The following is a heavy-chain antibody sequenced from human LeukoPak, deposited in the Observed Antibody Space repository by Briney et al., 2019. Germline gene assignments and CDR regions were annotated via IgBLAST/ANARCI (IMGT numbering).Heavy chain of an antibody. CDR3: AKGGLNSAFDY. CDR1: GFIFSSYG. J-gene: IGHJ4*02. Sequence: GRSLRLSCAASGFIFSSYGMHWVRQAPGKGLEWVAVISYDGSNKYYADSVKGRFTISRDNSKNTLYLQINSLRAEDTAVYYCAKGGLNSAFDYWGQGTLVTVSS. D-gene: IGHD4-23*01. CDR2: ISYDGSNK. V-gene: IGHV3-30*18.